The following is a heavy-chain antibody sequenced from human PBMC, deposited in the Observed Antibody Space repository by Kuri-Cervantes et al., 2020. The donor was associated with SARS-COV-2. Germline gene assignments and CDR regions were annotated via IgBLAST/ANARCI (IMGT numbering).Heavy chain of an antibody. CDR3: ARDCSSPYKYYYYYYMDV. CDR2: ISSTSSYI. D-gene: IGHD6-13*01. Sequence: GGSLTLSCAASGFTFSSYSMNWVRQAPGKGLEWVSSISSTSSYIYYADSVKGRFTISRDNAKNSLYLQMNSLRAEDTAVYYCARDCSSPYKYYYYYYMDVWGKGTTVTVSS. V-gene: IGHV3-21*01. J-gene: IGHJ6*03. CDR1: GFTFSSYS.